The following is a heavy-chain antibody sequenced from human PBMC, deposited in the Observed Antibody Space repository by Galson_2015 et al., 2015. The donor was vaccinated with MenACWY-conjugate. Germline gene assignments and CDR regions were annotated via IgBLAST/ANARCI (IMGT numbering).Heavy chain of an antibody. J-gene: IGHJ4*02. V-gene: IGHV3-23*01. Sequence: SLRLSCAVSGFTFSRFDMSWVRQAPGKGLEWVAGISDAGGSTYYADSVKGRFIISRDNSKNTLYLQMNSLRAEDTSVYFCAKPPRGYGCNEFFFDTWGQGTLVAVSS. CDR1: GFTFSRFD. CDR3: AKPPRGYGCNEFFFDT. D-gene: IGHD2/OR15-2a*01. CDR2: ISDAGGST.